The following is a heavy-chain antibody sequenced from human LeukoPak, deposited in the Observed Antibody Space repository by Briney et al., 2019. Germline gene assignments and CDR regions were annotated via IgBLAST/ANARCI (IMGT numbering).Heavy chain of an antibody. J-gene: IGHJ4*02. V-gene: IGHV3-53*01. CDR1: GFTASDDY. Sequence: GALLLSCPAPGFTASDDYSSWVRQPPGKGLEWGPVIYGGGDRYSADSLRDRSTISRDNSETTLFLQMNSLRAEVTAVYYCTRLLPTSHHYFAYWGQGTLVTVSS. CDR3: TRLLPTSHHYFAY. CDR2: IYGGGDR.